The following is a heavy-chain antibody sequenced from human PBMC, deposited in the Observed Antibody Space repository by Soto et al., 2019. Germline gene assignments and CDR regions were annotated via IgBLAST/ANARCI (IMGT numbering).Heavy chain of an antibody. CDR1: GGSISNYY. J-gene: IGHJ4*02. D-gene: IGHD2-15*01. Sequence: SETLSLTCTVSGGSISNYYWSWIRQPPGKGLEWIGYIYYSGSTNYNPSLKSRVTISVDTSKNHFSLKLSSVTAADTAVYYCARAGAATLSDYWGQGTLVTVSS. V-gene: IGHV4-59*01. CDR2: IYYSGST. CDR3: ARAGAATLSDY.